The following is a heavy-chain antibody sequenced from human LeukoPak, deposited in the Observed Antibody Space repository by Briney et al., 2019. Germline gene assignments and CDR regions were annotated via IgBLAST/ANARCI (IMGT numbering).Heavy chain of an antibody. CDR3: ARDHTIFGAEGETR. V-gene: IGHV1-8*01. CDR1: GYTFTSYD. CDR2: MNPNSGNT. J-gene: IGHJ4*02. D-gene: IGHD3-3*01. Sequence: VASVKVSCKASGYTFTSYDINWVRQATGQGLEWMGWMNPNSGNTGYAQKFQGRVTMTRNTSISTAYMELSRLRSDDTAVYYCARDHTIFGAEGETRWGQGTLVTVSS.